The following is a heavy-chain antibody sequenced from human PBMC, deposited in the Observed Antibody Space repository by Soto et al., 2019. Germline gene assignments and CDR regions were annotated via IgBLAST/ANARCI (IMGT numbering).Heavy chain of an antibody. D-gene: IGHD2-2*01. J-gene: IGHJ5*02. CDR3: ARQTVLGYCSSTSCRNWFDP. Sequence: PSETLSLTCTVSGGSISSSSYYWGWIRQPPGKGLEWIGSIYYSGSTYYNPSLKSRVTISVDTSKNQFSLKLSSVTAADTAVYYCARQTVLGYCSSTSCRNWFDPWGKGTLVTVSS. CDR1: GGSISSSSYY. CDR2: IYYSGST. V-gene: IGHV4-39*01.